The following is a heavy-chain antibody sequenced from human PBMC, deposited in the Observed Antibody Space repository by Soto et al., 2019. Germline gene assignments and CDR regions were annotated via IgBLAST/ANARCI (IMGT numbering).Heavy chain of an antibody. CDR2: ISAYNGNT. V-gene: IGHV1-18*01. D-gene: IGHD4-17*01. CDR1: GYTFTSYG. Sequence: VQLVESGGGLVKPGASVKVSCKASGYTFTSYGISWVRQAPGQGLEWMGWISAYNGNTNYAQKLQGRVTMTTDTSTSTAYMELRSLRSDDTAVYYCARSTTVIYWYFDLWGRGTLVTVSS. CDR3: ARSTTVIYWYFDL. J-gene: IGHJ2*01.